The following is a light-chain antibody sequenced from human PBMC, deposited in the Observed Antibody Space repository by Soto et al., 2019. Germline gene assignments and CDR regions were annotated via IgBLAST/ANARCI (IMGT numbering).Light chain of an antibody. J-gene: IGLJ2*01. Sequence: QSALTQPASVSGSPGQSIIISCTGTSNDVGGYNYVSWYQQHPGKAPKLMIYNVSNRPSGVSNRFSGSKSGNTASLTISGLQAEDEADYYCGSYTSSTTVVFGGGTKLTVL. V-gene: IGLV2-14*03. CDR1: SNDVGGYNY. CDR2: NVS. CDR3: GSYTSSTTVV.